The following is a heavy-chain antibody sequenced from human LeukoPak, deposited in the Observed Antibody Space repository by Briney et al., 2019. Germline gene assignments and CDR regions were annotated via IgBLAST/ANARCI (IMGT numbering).Heavy chain of an antibody. Sequence: SETLSLTCTVSGGSISSSSYYWGWIRQPPGKGLEWIGSIYHSGSTNYNPSLKSRVTISVDTSKNQFSLKLSSVTAADTAVYYCARVSSSWDYYFDYWGQGTLVTVSS. J-gene: IGHJ4*02. CDR2: IYHSGST. CDR3: ARVSSSWDYYFDY. CDR1: GGSISSSSYY. D-gene: IGHD6-13*01. V-gene: IGHV4-39*07.